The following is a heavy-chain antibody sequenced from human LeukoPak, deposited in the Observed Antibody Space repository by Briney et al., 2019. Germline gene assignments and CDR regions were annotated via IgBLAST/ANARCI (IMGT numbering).Heavy chain of an antibody. CDR1: GFTFSSYW. J-gene: IGHJ4*02. D-gene: IGHD3-22*01. CDR2: INSDGSST. Sequence: PGGSLRLSCAASGFTFSSYWMHWVRQAPGKGLVWVSRINSDGSSTSYADSVKGQFTISRDNAKNTLYLQMNSLRAEDTAVYYCARAGRGYYDGSGYYPFDYWGQGTLVTVSS. V-gene: IGHV3-74*01. CDR3: ARAGRGYYDGSGYYPFDY.